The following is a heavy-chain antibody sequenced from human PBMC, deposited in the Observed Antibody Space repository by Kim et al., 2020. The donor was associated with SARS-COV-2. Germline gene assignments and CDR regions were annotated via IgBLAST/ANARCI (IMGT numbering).Heavy chain of an antibody. J-gene: IGHJ6*03. D-gene: IGHD4-4*01. Sequence: SLKSRVTISVDTSKNQFSLKLNSVTAADTAVYYCAREVTTHYYYYYYMDVWGKGTTVTVSS. V-gene: IGHV4-34*01. CDR3: AREVTTHYYYYYYMDV.